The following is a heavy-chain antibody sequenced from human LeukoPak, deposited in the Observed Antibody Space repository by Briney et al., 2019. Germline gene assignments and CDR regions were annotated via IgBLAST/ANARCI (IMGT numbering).Heavy chain of an antibody. CDR2: ISPNSGGT. CDR1: LYTFSDYY. V-gene: IGHV1-2*02. D-gene: IGHD1-1*01. Sequence: ASVKVSCKASLYTFSDYYIHWVRQAPGQWLEWMGWISPNSGGTYYAQKFQDRVSMTRDMSISTAYMELSGLRSDDTAVYYCARDGNSLWKSLDVWGKGTTVTVSS. CDR3: ARDGNSLWKSLDV. J-gene: IGHJ6*04.